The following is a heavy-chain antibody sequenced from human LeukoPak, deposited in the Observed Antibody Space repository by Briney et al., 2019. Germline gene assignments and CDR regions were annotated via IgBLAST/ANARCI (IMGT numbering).Heavy chain of an antibody. J-gene: IGHJ4*02. Sequence: RSSETLSLTCAVYGGSLSGYYWSWIRQPRGKGLEWIGEINHSGNTNYNPSLKSRVTISVDTSKNHFYLKLSSVTAADTAVYYCARQGSGSSYYYYTFPYWGQGTLVTVSS. CDR3: ARQGSGSSYYYYTFPY. CDR2: INHSGNT. V-gene: IGHV4-34*01. D-gene: IGHD1-26*01. CDR1: GGSLSGYY.